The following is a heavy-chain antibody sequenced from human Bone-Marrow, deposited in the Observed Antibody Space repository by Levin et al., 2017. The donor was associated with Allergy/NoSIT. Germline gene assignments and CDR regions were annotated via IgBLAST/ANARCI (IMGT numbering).Heavy chain of an antibody. V-gene: IGHV4-61*02. CDR1: GGSITSGSYY. D-gene: IGHD3-9*01. CDR3: ALTGYHIRGLLYYHYHMDV. Sequence: PSETLSLTCTVSGGSITSGSYYWGWIRQPAGKGLEWIGRIYTNGSTNYSPSLKSRIAISLDPSEKQFSLTLTSVTAADTAVYYCALTGYHIRGLLYYHYHMDVWGKGTTVTVSS. CDR2: IYTNGST. J-gene: IGHJ6*03.